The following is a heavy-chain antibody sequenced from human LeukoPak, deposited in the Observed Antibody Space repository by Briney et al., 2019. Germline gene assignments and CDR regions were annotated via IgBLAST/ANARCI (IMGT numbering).Heavy chain of an antibody. CDR2: IRSKAYGGTT. D-gene: IGHD5-18*01. J-gene: IGHJ6*03. V-gene: IGHV3-49*04. CDR3: TREDSAKTFNYYYYYYMDV. Sequence: GGSLRLSCTASGFTFGDYAMSWVRQAPGKGLEWVGFIRSKAYGGTTEYAASVKGRFTISRDDSKSIAYLQMNSLKTEDTAVYYCTREDSAKTFNYYYYYYMDVWGKGTTVTVSS. CDR1: GFTFGDYA.